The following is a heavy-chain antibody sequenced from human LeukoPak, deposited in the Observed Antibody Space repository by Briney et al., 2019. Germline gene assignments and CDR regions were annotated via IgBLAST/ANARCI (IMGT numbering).Heavy chain of an antibody. V-gene: IGHV3-48*04. J-gene: IGHJ4*02. Sequence: GGSLRLSCAASGFTFSSYSMMWVRQAPGKGLEWVSYISSSSTTIHYADSVKGRFTISRDNAKNSLYLQMNSLRAEDTALYYCASTYSSSWYGHFDYWGQGTLVTVSS. D-gene: IGHD6-13*01. CDR2: ISSSSTTI. CDR1: GFTFSSYS. CDR3: ASTYSSSWYGHFDY.